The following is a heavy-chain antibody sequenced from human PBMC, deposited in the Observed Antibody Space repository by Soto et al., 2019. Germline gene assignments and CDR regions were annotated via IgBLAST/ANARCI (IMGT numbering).Heavy chain of an antibody. CDR3: TKPIPASVYYYGMDV. CDR1: GFALSGST. D-gene: IGHD2-2*01. CDR2: IRSKGNTYAN. Sequence: EVQLVETGGGLVQPGGSLKLSGAASGFALSGSTMRWVRQPSGKGLDWVGRIRSKGNTYANSYAASVQGRFTISRDVSKNTAFREMNSLKTEDTAVYYCTKPIPASVYYYGMDVWGQGTTVTVSS. J-gene: IGHJ6*02. V-gene: IGHV3-73*02.